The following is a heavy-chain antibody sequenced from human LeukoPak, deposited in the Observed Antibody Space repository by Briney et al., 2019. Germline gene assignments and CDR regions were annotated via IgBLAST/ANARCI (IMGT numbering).Heavy chain of an antibody. D-gene: IGHD2-2*01. J-gene: IGHJ4*02. CDR2: ISSSGSTI. CDR3: ARPGSLGYCSSTSCPFDY. Sequence: GGSLRLSCAASGSTFSDYYMSWIRQAPGKGLEWVSYISSSGSTIYYADSVKGRFTISRDNAKNSLYLQMNSLRAEDTAVYYCARPGSLGYCSSTSCPFDYWGQGTLVTVSS. CDR1: GSTFSDYY. V-gene: IGHV3-11*01.